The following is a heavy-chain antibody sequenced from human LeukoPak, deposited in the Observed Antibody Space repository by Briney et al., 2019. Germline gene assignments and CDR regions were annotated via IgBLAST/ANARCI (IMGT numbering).Heavy chain of an antibody. Sequence: SETLSLTCTVSGASISNHYWSWIRQPPGKGLEWIGYVHHNGDTNYNPSLTSRVATSVDTSRNQFSLRLYSVSAADTAVHYCARGSTRADDYWGQGILVTVSS. CDR1: GASISNHY. J-gene: IGHJ4*02. CDR3: ARGSTRADDY. D-gene: IGHD2/OR15-2a*01. V-gene: IGHV4-59*11. CDR2: VHHNGDT.